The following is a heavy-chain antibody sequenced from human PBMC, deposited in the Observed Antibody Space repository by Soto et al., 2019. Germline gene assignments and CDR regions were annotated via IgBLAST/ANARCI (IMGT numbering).Heavy chain of an antibody. V-gene: IGHV4-39*01. J-gene: IGHJ4*02. D-gene: IGHD2-21*01. CDR3: ARHDSGPLDN. CDR2: IFYSGSS. Sequence: SETLSLTCTVSGASVSSNSFYWGWIRQPPGRGLEWIGSIFYSGSSYYNASLKSRVTMSVDTSKNQFSLKLSSVTAADTAVYYCARHDSGPLDNWGQGTLVTVSS. CDR1: GASVSSNSFY.